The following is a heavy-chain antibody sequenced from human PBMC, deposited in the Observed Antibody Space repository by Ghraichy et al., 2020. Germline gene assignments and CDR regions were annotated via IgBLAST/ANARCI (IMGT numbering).Heavy chain of an antibody. CDR3: ARANHHYDFWSGYYTPFDY. D-gene: IGHD3-3*01. Sequence: SCAASGFTFSSYSMNWVRQAPGKGLEWVSYISSSSSTIYYADSVKGRFTISRDNAKNSLYLQMNSLRDEDTAVYYCARANHHYDFWSGYYTPFDYWGQGTLVTVSS. CDR1: GFTFSSYS. J-gene: IGHJ4*02. V-gene: IGHV3-48*02. CDR2: ISSSSSTI.